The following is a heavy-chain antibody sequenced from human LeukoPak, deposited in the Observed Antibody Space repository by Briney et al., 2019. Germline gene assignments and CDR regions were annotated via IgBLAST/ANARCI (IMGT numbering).Heavy chain of an antibody. V-gene: IGHV1-2*02. CDR2: INPNSGGT. Sequence: ASVKVSCKASGYTFTNYGISWVRQAPGQGLEWMGWINPNSGGTNYAQKFQGRVTMTRDTSISTAYMELSRLRSDDTAVYYCAREMVRSIAPRGMDVWGKGTTVTVSS. CDR3: AREMVRSIAPRGMDV. J-gene: IGHJ6*04. D-gene: IGHD3-10*01. CDR1: GYTFTNYG.